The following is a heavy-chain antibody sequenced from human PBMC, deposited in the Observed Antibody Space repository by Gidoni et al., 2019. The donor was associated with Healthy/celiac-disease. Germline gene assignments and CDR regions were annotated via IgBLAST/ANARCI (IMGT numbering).Heavy chain of an antibody. D-gene: IGHD3-10*01. CDR1: GGSISSGDYY. Sequence: QVPLQESGPGLVKPSPTLSLTCTVSGGSISSGDYYWSWIRQPPGKGLEWIGYIYYSGSTYYNPSLKSRVTIAVDTSKNQFSLKLSSVTAADTAVYYCARDSRFGDDFDIWGQGTMVTVSS. CDR3: ARDSRFGDDFDI. J-gene: IGHJ3*02. CDR2: IYYSGST. V-gene: IGHV4-30-4*01.